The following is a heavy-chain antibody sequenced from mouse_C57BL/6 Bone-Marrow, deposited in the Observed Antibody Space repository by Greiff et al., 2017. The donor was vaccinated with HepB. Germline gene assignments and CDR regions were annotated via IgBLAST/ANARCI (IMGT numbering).Heavy chain of an antibody. CDR2: IDPSDSYT. V-gene: IGHV1-59*01. Sequence: VKLQQPGAELVRPGPSVKLSCKASGYTFTSYWMHWVKQRPGQGLEWIGVIDPSDSYTNYNQKFKGKATLTVDTSSSTAYMQLSSLTSEDSAVYYCARSSGYYYGSSWFAYWGQGTLVTVSA. J-gene: IGHJ3*01. CDR3: ARSSGYYYGSSWFAY. D-gene: IGHD1-1*01. CDR1: GYTFTSYW.